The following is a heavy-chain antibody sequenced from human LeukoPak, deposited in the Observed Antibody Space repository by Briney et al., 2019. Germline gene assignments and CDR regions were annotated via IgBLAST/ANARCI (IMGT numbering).Heavy chain of an antibody. CDR2: IYYSGST. Sequence: SETLSLTCTVSGGSISSSSYYWGWIRQPPGKGLEWIGSIYYSGSTYYNPSLKSRVTISVDTSKNQFSLKLSSVTAADTAVYYCARDGRGYSYGLDYWGQGTLVTVSS. CDR1: GGSISSSSYY. D-gene: IGHD5-18*01. CDR3: ARDGRGYSYGLDY. V-gene: IGHV4-39*07. J-gene: IGHJ4*02.